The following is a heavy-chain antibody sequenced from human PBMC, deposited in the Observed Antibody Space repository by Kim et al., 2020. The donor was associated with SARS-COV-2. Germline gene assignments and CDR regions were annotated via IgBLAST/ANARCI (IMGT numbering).Heavy chain of an antibody. V-gene: IGHV3-23*01. J-gene: IGHJ6*02. Sequence: GRFTISRDNSKNTLYLQMNSLRAEDTAVYYCAKDAFTTIFGVVIVGMDVWGQGTTVTVSS. D-gene: IGHD3-3*01. CDR3: AKDAFTTIFGVVIVGMDV.